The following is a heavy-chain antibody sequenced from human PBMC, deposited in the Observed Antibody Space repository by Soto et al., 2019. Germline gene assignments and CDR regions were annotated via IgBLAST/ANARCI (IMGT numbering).Heavy chain of an antibody. V-gene: IGHV3-11*06. Sequence: GGSLRLSCAASGFTFSDYYMSWIRQAPGQGPEWVSYIDSATLYTKYSDSVKGRFTISRDNAKNSVFLQMNSLRAEDTAVYYCARSGFDCWSGSYTAEPDYWGQGTQVTVSS. CDR3: ARSGFDCWSGSYTAEPDY. J-gene: IGHJ4*02. D-gene: IGHD3-3*01. CDR2: IDSATLYT. CDR1: GFTFSDYY.